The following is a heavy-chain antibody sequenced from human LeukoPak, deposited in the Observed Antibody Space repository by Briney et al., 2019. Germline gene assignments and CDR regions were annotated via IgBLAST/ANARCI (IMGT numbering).Heavy chain of an antibody. D-gene: IGHD2-15*01. CDR1: GFTFSSYA. CDR3: ARVYCSGGSCYPYYYYGMDA. J-gene: IGHJ6*02. V-gene: IGHV3-30-3*01. Sequence: GGSLRLSCAASGFTFSSYAMHWVRQAPGKGLEWVAVISYDGSNKYYADSVKGRFTISRDNSKNTLYLQMNSLRAEDTAVYYCARVYCSGGSCYPYYYYGMDAWGQGTTVTVSS. CDR2: ISYDGSNK.